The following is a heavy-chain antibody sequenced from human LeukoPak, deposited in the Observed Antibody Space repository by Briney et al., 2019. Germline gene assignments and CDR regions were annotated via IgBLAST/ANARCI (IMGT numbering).Heavy chain of an antibody. Sequence: SETLSLTCTVSGGSISSYYWSWIRQPAGKGLEWIGRIYSSGRANYNPSLKSRVTMSVDTPKNQFSLKLSSVTAADTAVYYCARNYYDSNGYYSSFDYWGQGTLVTVSS. D-gene: IGHD3-22*01. CDR3: ARNYYDSNGYYSSFDY. CDR2: IYSSGRA. J-gene: IGHJ4*02. V-gene: IGHV4-4*07. CDR1: GGSISSYY.